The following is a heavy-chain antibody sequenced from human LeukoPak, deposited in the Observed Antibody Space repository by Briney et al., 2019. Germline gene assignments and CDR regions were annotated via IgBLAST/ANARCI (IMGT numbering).Heavy chain of an antibody. J-gene: IGHJ4*02. V-gene: IGHV4-38-2*01. D-gene: IGHD3-10*01. CDR2: IFHSGST. Sequence: SETLSLTCAVSGYSISSGYYWGWIRQPPGKRLEWFGSIFHSGSTYYNPSLKSRVTISVDTSKNHFSLKLSSVTAADTAIYYCARVSPYGSGTGLFDYWGQGTLVTVSS. CDR3: ARVSPYGSGTGLFDY. CDR1: GYSISSGYY.